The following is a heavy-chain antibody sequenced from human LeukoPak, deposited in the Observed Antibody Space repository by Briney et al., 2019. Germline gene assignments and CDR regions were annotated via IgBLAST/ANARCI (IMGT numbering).Heavy chain of an antibody. CDR2: IVVGSGNT. CDR3: AAAGIAAAGTEFDP. D-gene: IGHD6-13*01. J-gene: IGHJ5*02. CDR1: GFTFTSSA. V-gene: IGHV1-58*01. Sequence: SVTVSCKASGFTFTSSAVQWVRQARGQRLEWIGWIVVGSGNTNYAQKFQERVTITRDMSTSTAYMELSSLRSEDTAVYYCAAAGIAAAGTEFDPWDQGTLVTVSS.